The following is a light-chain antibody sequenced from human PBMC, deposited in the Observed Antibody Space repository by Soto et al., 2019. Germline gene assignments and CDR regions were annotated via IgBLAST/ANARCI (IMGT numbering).Light chain of an antibody. V-gene: IGKV1-5*03. Sequence: DIQMTQYPSTLSASVGDRVTITCRASQSISSWLAWYQQKPGKAPNLLIYKASSLESGVPSRFSGSGSGTEFTLTISSLQPDDFAPYYCQQYNSYSRTFGQGTKVAIK. CDR1: QSISSW. CDR3: QQYNSYSRT. J-gene: IGKJ1*01. CDR2: KAS.